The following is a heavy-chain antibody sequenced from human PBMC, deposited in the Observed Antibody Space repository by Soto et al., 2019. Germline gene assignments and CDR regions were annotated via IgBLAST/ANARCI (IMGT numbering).Heavy chain of an antibody. V-gene: IGHV4-39*07. J-gene: IGHJ3*02. CDR3: ARGGSDAFDI. D-gene: IGHD2-15*01. Sequence: SETLSLTCTVSGGSISSSSYYWGWIRQPPGKGLEWIGSIYYSGSTYYNPSLKSRVTISVDTSKNQFSLKLSSVTAADTAVYYCARGGSDAFDIWGQGTMVTVSS. CDR2: IYYSGST. CDR1: GGSISSSSYY.